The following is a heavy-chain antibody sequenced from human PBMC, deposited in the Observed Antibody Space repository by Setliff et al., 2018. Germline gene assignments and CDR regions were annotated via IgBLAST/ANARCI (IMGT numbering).Heavy chain of an antibody. CDR2: INVDGSVA. CDR3: TRDIVVFTDIDYYYSGMDV. D-gene: IGHD2-21*01. CDR1: GFAFNTYW. V-gene: IGHV3-74*01. Sequence: PGGSLRLSCAASGFAFNTYWMHWVRQVPGKGLVWVARINVDGSVANYADAVKGRFPISRYNAKNTLSLQMNTLKAEDTAVYYCTRDIVVFTDIDYYYSGMDVWGQGTAVTVSS. J-gene: IGHJ6*02.